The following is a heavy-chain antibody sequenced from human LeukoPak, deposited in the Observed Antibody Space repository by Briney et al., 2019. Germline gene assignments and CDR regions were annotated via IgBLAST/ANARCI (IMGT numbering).Heavy chain of an antibody. Sequence: PGGSLRLSCAASGFTFSTYWMTWVRQAPGKGLEWVANIKEDGSREYYVDSVKGRFTISRDNAKNSLYLQMDSLTAEDTAVYYCARDARLIGAMATGAFDIWGQGTMVTVSS. CDR1: GFTFSTYW. CDR2: IKEDGSRE. D-gene: IGHD5-18*01. V-gene: IGHV3-7*01. CDR3: ARDARLIGAMATGAFDI. J-gene: IGHJ3*02.